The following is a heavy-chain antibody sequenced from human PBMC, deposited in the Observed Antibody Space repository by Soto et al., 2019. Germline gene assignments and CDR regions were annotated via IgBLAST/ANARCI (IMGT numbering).Heavy chain of an antibody. Sequence: EVQLVESGGGLVQHGGSLILSCAASGFTFSTYHMNWVRQAPGKGLEWVSYIHSGGSRIYYADSVKGRFTISRDNAKNSLYLQMNSLRAEDTAVYYCARDGSTVTTNYHYAMDVWGQGTTVTVSS. J-gene: IGHJ6*02. CDR1: GFTFSTYH. V-gene: IGHV3-48*03. D-gene: IGHD4-17*01. CDR2: IHSGGSRI. CDR3: ARDGSTVTTNYHYAMDV.